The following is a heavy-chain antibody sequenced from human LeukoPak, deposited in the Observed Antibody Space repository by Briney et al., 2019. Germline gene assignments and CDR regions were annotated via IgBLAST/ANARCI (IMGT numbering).Heavy chain of an antibody. D-gene: IGHD2-2*01. CDR2: IIPMIGTP. J-gene: IGHJ6*03. CDR3: ASHCSSTSCYADYYYMDV. Sequence: GALVKVSCKASGGTFSSSGISWVRQAPGQGLEWMGGIIPMIGTPNYAQKFQGRVTITADESTSTAFMELSSLRSEDTAVYYCASHCSSTSCYADYYYMDVWGKGTTVTVSS. V-gene: IGHV1-69*01. CDR1: GGTFSSSG.